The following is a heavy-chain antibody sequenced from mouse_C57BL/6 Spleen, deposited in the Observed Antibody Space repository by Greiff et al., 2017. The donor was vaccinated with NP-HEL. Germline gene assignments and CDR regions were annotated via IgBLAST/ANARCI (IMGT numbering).Heavy chain of an antibody. CDR1: GFTFSSYG. CDR2: ISSGGSYT. D-gene: IGHD3-2*02. J-gene: IGHJ4*01. CDR3: ARPKTAQATWENDAMDY. V-gene: IGHV5-6*01. Sequence: EVKLMESGGDLVKPGGSLKLSCAASGFTFSSYGMSWVRQTPDKRLEWVATISSGGSYTYYPDSVKGRFTISRDNAKNTLYLQMSSLKSEDTAMYYCARPKTAQATWENDAMDYWGQGTSVTVSS.